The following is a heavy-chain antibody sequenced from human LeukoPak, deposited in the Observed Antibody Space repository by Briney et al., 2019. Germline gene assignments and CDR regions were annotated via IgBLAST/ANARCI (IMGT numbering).Heavy chain of an antibody. CDR3: ASPNVPSYYYDSSGPSGAFDI. CDR2: ISSSSSYI. J-gene: IGHJ3*02. D-gene: IGHD3-22*01. V-gene: IGHV3-21*01. CDR1: GFTFSSYS. Sequence: GGSLRLSCAASGFTFSSYSMNWVRQAPGKGLEWVSSISSSSSYIYYADSVKGRFTISRDNAKNSLYLQMNSLRAEDTAVYYCASPNVPSYYYDSSGPSGAFDIWGQGTMVIVSS.